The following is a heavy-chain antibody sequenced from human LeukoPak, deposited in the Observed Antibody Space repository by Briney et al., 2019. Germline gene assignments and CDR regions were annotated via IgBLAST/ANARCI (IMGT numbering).Heavy chain of an antibody. D-gene: IGHD3-3*01. J-gene: IGHJ4*02. CDR3: AREVWSGYYDYFDY. V-gene: IGHV1-69*05. CDR2: IIPIFGTA. CDR1: GGTFSSYA. Sequence: SVKVSCKASGGTFSSYAISWVRQAPGQGLEWMGRIIPIFGTANYAQKLQGRVTITTDESTSTAYMELSSLRSEDTVVYYCAREVWSGYYDYFDYWGQGTLVTVSS.